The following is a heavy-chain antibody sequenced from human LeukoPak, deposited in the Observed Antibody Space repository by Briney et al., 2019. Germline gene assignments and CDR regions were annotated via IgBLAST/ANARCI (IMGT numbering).Heavy chain of an antibody. Sequence: GRSLRLSCAASGFTFSSYGMHWVRQAPGKGLEWVAVIWYDGSNKYYADSVKGRFTISRDNSKSTLYLQMNSLRAEDTAVYYCARDPGYSSSWDRFDPWGQGTLVTVSS. V-gene: IGHV3-33*01. CDR2: IWYDGSNK. CDR1: GFTFSSYG. J-gene: IGHJ5*02. CDR3: ARDPGYSSSWDRFDP. D-gene: IGHD6-13*01.